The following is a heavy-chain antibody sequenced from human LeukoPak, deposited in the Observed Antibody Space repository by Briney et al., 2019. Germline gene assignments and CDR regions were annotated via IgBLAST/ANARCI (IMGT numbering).Heavy chain of an antibody. CDR1: GYTFSAYD. Sequence: GASVKVSCKASGYTFSAYDINWVRQATGQGLEWMGWMNPDTGNTGYGQKFQGRVTMTRDTSIGTAYMELNNLRSEDTAVYFCARLSETPAYYYSSGYYFLRYWGQGTLLVVCS. V-gene: IGHV1-8*01. D-gene: IGHD3-22*01. CDR2: MNPDTGNT. CDR3: ARLSETPAYYYSSGYYFLRY. J-gene: IGHJ4*02.